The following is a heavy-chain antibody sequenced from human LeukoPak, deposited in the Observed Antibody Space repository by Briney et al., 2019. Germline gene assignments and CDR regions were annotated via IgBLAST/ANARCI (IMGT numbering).Heavy chain of an antibody. CDR3: ARATLGAFDI. Sequence: PGGSLRLSCVASGFTFDNYAMHWVRQTPGKGLEWVSAISTDAGETHYADSVKGRFTISRDNSKNTLYLQMNSLRAEDTAVYYCARATLGAFDIWGQGTMVTVSS. CDR2: ISTDAGET. V-gene: IGHV3-23*01. J-gene: IGHJ3*02. D-gene: IGHD3-16*01. CDR1: GFTFDNYA.